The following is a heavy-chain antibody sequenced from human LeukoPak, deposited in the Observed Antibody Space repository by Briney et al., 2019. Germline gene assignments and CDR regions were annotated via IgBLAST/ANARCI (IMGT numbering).Heavy chain of an antibody. Sequence: SETLSLTCAVSGGSISSSNWWSWVRQPPGKGLEWIGEIYHSGSTNYNPSLKSRVTISVDESKNQFSLKLSSVTAADTAVYYCARVSGDYPNWFDPWGQGTLVTVSS. J-gene: IGHJ5*02. V-gene: IGHV4-4*02. D-gene: IGHD4-17*01. CDR2: IYHSGST. CDR3: ARVSGDYPNWFDP. CDR1: GGSISSSNW.